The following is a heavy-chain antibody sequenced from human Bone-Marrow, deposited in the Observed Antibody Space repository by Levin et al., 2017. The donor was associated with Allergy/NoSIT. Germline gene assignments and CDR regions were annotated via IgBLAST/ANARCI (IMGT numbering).Heavy chain of an antibody. Sequence: GGSLRLSCIASGFSFSNYWMNWVRQAPGKGLEWVANIKQDGTEKYYVDSVKGRFTISRDNAKNSLYLEMSSLRAEDTAVYYCARDLGDIVLVPAAPDYWGQGTLVTVSS. D-gene: IGHD2-2*01. CDR1: GFSFSNYW. V-gene: IGHV3-7*01. CDR3: ARDLGDIVLVPAAPDY. J-gene: IGHJ4*02. CDR2: IKQDGTEK.